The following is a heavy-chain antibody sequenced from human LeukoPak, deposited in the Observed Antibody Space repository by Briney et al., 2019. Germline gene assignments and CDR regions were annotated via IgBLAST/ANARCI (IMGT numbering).Heavy chain of an antibody. J-gene: IGHJ4*02. CDR2: INPNSGGT. V-gene: IGHV1-2*02. Sequence: ASVKVSCKASGGTFSSYAISWVRQAPGQGLEWMGWINPNSGGTNYAQKFQGRVTMTRDTSISTAYMELSRLRSDDTAVYYCAREGAGDFWSGYPAFDYWGQGTLVTVSS. CDR1: GGTFSSYA. CDR3: AREGAGDFWSGYPAFDY. D-gene: IGHD3-3*01.